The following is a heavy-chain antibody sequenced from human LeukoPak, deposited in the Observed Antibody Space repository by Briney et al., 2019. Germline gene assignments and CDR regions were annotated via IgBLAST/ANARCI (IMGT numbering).Heavy chain of an antibody. Sequence: SETLSLTCTVSGDSIFNHYWNWIPQPPGGAVEWIGYIYYSGSTNYNPSLKSRVTISVDTSKNQFSLKLSSVTAADTAVYYCGGGMFYYYMDVWGKGTTVTVSS. CDR1: GDSIFNHY. CDR3: GGGMFYYYMDV. D-gene: IGHD3-10*02. CDR2: IYYSGST. V-gene: IGHV4-59*11. J-gene: IGHJ6*03.